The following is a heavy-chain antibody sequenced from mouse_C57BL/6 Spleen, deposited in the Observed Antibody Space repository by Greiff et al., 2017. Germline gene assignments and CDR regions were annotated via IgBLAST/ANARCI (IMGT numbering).Heavy chain of an antibody. Sequence: VQLQQSGAELAKPGASVKLSCKASGYTFTSYWMHWVKQRPGQGLEWIGYINPSSGYTKYNQKFKDKATLTADKSSITAYMQLSSLTYEDSAVYYCARSVGNYGFAYWGQGTLVTVSA. CDR3: ARSVGNYGFAY. CDR1: GYTFTSYW. V-gene: IGHV1-7*01. J-gene: IGHJ3*01. D-gene: IGHD2-1*01. CDR2: INPSSGYT.